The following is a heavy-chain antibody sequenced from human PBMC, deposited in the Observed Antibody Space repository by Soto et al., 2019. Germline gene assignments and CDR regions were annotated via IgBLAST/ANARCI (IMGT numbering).Heavy chain of an antibody. Sequence: SVKVSCKASGFTVSRSAVQLVRQARGQRLEWIGWIVVGSGNTKYAQKFQERVTITRDMSTSTAYMELSSLRSEDTAVYYCATGGIGISGITVLWGQGTLVTVSS. CDR1: GFTVSRSA. V-gene: IGHV1-58*01. D-gene: IGHD1-20*01. J-gene: IGHJ4*02. CDR3: ATGGIGISGITVL. CDR2: IVVGSGNT.